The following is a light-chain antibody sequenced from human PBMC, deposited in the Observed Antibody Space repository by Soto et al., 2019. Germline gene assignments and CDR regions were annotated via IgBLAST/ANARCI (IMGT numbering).Light chain of an antibody. CDR1: SSDVGSYNL. J-gene: IGLJ3*02. CDR2: EGS. V-gene: IGLV2-23*01. Sequence: QSALTQPASVSGSPGQSITISCTGTSSDVGSYNLVSWYQQHPGKAPKLMIYEGSKRPSGVSNRFSGSKSGNTASLTISGLQAEDEADYYCEAWDSSLSAGVFGGGTKLTVL. CDR3: EAWDSSLSAGV.